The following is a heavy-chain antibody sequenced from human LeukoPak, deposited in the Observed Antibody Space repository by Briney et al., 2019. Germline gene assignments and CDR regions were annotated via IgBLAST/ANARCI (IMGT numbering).Heavy chain of an antibody. CDR3: AREDSSSGVDY. J-gene: IGHJ4*02. CDR1: GGSISSSSYY. CDR2: IYYSGST. Sequence: SETLSLTCTVSGGSISSSSYYWGWIRQPPGKGLEWIGSIYYSGSTYYNPSLKSRVTISVDTSKNQFSLKLSSVTAADTAVYYCAREDSSSGVDYWGQGTLVTVSS. V-gene: IGHV4-39*07. D-gene: IGHD6-19*01.